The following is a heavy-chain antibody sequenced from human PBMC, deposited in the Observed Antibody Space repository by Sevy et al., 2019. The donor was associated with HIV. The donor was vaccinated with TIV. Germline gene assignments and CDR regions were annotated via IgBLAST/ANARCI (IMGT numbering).Heavy chain of an antibody. CDR1: GGSITSTDFS. J-gene: IGHJ3*02. D-gene: IGHD2-15*01. CDR2: IHHAGST. CDR3: ARALRGGNLACDI. Sequence: SETLSLTCAVSGGSITSTDFSCSWIRQAPGRGLEWIGFIHHAGSTYYNPSFQSRVTISVDRPRNEFSLKLSSVTAADTAVYYCARALRGGNLACDIWGQGTMVTVSS. V-gene: IGHV4-30-2*01.